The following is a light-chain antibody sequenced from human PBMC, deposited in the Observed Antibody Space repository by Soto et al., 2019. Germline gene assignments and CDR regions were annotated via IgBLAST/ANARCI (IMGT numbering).Light chain of an antibody. J-gene: IGKJ1*01. CDR1: QSISSY. Sequence: DIPMTQSPSSLSASVGDRVTITCRASQSISSYLNWYQQKPGKAPKLLIYAASSLQSGVPSRFSGSGSGTDFNLTISSLQPEDFATYYCQQSYSTLTWTFGQGTKVEIK. CDR3: QQSYSTLTWT. CDR2: AAS. V-gene: IGKV1-39*01.